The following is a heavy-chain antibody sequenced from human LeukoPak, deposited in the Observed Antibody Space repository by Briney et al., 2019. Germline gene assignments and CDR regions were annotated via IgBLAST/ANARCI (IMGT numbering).Heavy chain of an antibody. Sequence: ASVKVSCKASDYTFTTYGISWVRRAPGQGLEWRGWINPYNGNTKYAQKLQGRVTMTPDTSTSTAYMDLRSLRSDDTAVYYCARGGYCSSISCYVSDDAFDIWGQGTMVTVSS. CDR3: ARGGYCSSISCYVSDDAFDI. V-gene: IGHV1-18*01. CDR2: INPYNGNT. D-gene: IGHD2-2*01. CDR1: DYTFTTYG. J-gene: IGHJ3*02.